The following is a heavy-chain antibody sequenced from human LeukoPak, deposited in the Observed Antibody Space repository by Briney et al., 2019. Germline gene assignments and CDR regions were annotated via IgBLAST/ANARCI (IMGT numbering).Heavy chain of an antibody. V-gene: IGHV3-7*01. D-gene: IGHD3-16*02. CDR2: IKQDGSEK. J-gene: IGHJ3*02. Sequence: PGGSLRLSCAASGFTFSSYWMSWVRQAPGKGLEWVANIKQDGSEKYYVDSVKGRFTISRDNAKNSLYLQMNSLRAEDTAVYYCARDPRSDGYRVFDIWGQGTRVTVSS. CDR3: ARDPRSDGYRVFDI. CDR1: GFTFSSYW.